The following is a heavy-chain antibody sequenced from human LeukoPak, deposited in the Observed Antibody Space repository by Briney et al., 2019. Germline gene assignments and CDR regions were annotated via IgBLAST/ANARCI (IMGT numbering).Heavy chain of an antibody. Sequence: ASVKGSCKGSRYIFTGYYIHWVRQAPGQGLEWMGWINPNSGGTNYAQKFQGRVTMTRDTSISTVYMELSRLRSDDTAVYYCASSSVGALGYWGQGTLVTVSS. D-gene: IGHD1-26*01. CDR2: INPNSGGT. CDR1: RYIFTGYY. CDR3: ASSSVGALGY. J-gene: IGHJ4*02. V-gene: IGHV1-2*02.